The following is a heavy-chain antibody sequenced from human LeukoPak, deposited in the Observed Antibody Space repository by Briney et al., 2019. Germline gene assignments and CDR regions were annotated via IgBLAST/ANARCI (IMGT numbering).Heavy chain of an antibody. J-gene: IGHJ3*02. D-gene: IGHD3-3*01. CDR1: GFTFNSYW. Sequence: TGGSLRLSCAASGFTFNSYWMSWVRQAPGKGLEWVSSISSSSSYIYYADSVKGRFTISRDNAKNSLYLQMNSLRAEDTAVYYCARVRRDFWSGYYTAPDAFDIWGQGTMVTVSS. CDR2: ISSSSSYI. CDR3: ARVRRDFWSGYYTAPDAFDI. V-gene: IGHV3-21*01.